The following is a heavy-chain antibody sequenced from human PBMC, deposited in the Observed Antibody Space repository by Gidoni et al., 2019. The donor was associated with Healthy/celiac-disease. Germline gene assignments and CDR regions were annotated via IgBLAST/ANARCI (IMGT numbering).Heavy chain of an antibody. V-gene: IGHV4-31*03. CDR3: ARFGRRFSIERKYCSGGSCYYHYFDY. J-gene: IGHJ4*02. CDR2: IYYSGST. D-gene: IGHD2-15*01. CDR1: GGSISSCGYY. Sequence: QVQLQESGPGLVKPSQTLSLTCTVSGGSISSCGYYWSWIRQHPGKGLEWIGYIYYSGSTYYNPSLKSRVTISVDTSKNQFSLKLSSVTAADTAVYYCARFGRRFSIERKYCSGGSCYYHYFDYWGQGTLVTVSS.